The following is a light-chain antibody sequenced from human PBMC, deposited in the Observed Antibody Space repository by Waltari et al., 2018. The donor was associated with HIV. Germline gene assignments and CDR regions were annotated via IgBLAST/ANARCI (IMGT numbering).Light chain of an antibody. CDR3: GTWDSSLSAVV. CDR1: SSNIGNNY. V-gene: IGLV1-51*01. Sequence: QSVLTQPPSVSAAPGQKVTISCSGSSSNIGNNYVSWYQQLPGTAPKLLIYDDNERPSGIPDRFSGAKSGTSATLGITGLQNGDEADYYCGTWDSSLSAVVFGTVTKVTVL. J-gene: IGLJ1*01. CDR2: DDN.